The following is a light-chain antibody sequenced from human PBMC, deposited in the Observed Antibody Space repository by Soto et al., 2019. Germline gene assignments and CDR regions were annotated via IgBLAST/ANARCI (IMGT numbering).Light chain of an antibody. CDR2: DVS. J-gene: IGLJ1*01. CDR3: SSYTSSSTLNV. V-gene: IGLV2-14*01. CDR1: SSDVGGYNY. Sequence: QSALTQPASVSGSPGQSITISCTGTSSDVGGYNYVSWYQQHPGKAPKLMIYDVSNRPSGVSNRFSGSKSVNTASLTIAGLQAEDEADYYSSSYTSSSTLNVFEPGPKVTVL.